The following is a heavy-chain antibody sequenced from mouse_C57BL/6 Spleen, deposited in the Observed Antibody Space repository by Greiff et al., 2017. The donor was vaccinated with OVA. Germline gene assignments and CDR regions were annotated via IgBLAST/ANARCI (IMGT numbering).Heavy chain of an antibody. CDR1: GFTFSDYG. CDR3: ARDYGNYDYAMDY. D-gene: IGHD2-1*01. V-gene: IGHV5-17*01. Sequence: EVKLMESGGGLVKPGGSLTLSCAASGFTFSDYGMHWVRQAPEKGLEWVAYISSGSSTIYYADTVKGRFTISRDNAKNTLFLQMTSLRSEDTAMYYCARDYGNYDYAMDYWGQGTSVTVSS. CDR2: ISSGSSTI. J-gene: IGHJ4*01.